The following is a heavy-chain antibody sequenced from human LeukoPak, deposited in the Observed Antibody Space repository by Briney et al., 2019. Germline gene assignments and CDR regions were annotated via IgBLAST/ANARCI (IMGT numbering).Heavy chain of an antibody. Sequence: PGGSLRLSCAASGFTFSSYSMNWVRQAPGKGLEWVSSISSSSSYIYYADSVKGRFTISRDNAKNSLYLQMNSLRAEDTAVYYCARPEIAVAATGGDAFDTWGQGTMVTVSS. CDR3: ARPEIAVAATGGDAFDT. CDR2: ISSSSSYI. CDR1: GFTFSSYS. J-gene: IGHJ3*02. V-gene: IGHV3-21*01. D-gene: IGHD6-19*01.